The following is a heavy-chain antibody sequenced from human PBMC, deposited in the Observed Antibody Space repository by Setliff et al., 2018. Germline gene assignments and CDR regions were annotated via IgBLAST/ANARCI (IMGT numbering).Heavy chain of an antibody. CDR3: TSSSSPRGGAFDI. Sequence: ASVKVSCKVSGYTFTVYTMNWVRQAPGQGLEWMGWINTYTGSPTYAQGFTGRFVFSLDTSVSTAYLQISSLKAEDTAVYYCTSSSSPRGGAFDIWGQGTMVTVSS. CDR2: INTYTGSP. J-gene: IGHJ3*02. D-gene: IGHD6-6*01. V-gene: IGHV7-4-1*02. CDR1: GYTFTVYT.